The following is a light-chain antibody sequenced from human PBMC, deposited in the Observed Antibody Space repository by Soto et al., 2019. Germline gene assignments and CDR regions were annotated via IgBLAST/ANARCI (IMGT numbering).Light chain of an antibody. V-gene: IGKV3-20*01. CDR2: GAS. CDR1: QSVSSSF. Sequence: EIVLTQSPGTPSLSPGDRATLSCRASQSVSSSFLAWYQQKPGQAPRLLIYGASSRATGIPDRFSGRGSGTDVAHTSSRREPEDFAVYYCQQYGSSSYTFGQGTKLEIK. J-gene: IGKJ2*01. CDR3: QQYGSSSYT.